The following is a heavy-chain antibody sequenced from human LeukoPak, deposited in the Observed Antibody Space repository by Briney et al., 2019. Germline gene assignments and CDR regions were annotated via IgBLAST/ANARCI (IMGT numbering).Heavy chain of an antibody. Sequence: PGGSLRLSCAASGFTFDDYAMHWVWQAPGKGLEWVSGISWNSGSIGYADSVKGRFTISRDNAKNSLYLQMNSLRAEDMALYYCAKGRGYFDYWGQGTLVTVSS. CDR2: ISWNSGSI. CDR1: GFTFDDYA. CDR3: AKGRGYFDY. V-gene: IGHV3-9*03. J-gene: IGHJ4*02. D-gene: IGHD3-10*01.